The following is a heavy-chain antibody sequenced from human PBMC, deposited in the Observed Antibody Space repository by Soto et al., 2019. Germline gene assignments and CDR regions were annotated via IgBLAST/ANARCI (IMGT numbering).Heavy chain of an antibody. Sequence: GGSLRLSCAASGFTFSSYGMHWVRQAPGKGLEWVAVIWYDGSNKYYADSVKGRFTISRDNSKNTLYLQMNSLRAEDTAVYYCAREVTYDSSGYYPHYYYYGMDVWGQGTTVTVSS. CDR3: AREVTYDSSGYYPHYYYYGMDV. V-gene: IGHV3-33*01. CDR1: GFTFSSYG. CDR2: IWYDGSNK. D-gene: IGHD3-22*01. J-gene: IGHJ6*02.